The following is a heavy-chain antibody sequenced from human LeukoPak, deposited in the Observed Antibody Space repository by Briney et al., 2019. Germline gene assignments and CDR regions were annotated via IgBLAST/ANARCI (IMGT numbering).Heavy chain of an antibody. D-gene: IGHD3-10*01. V-gene: IGHV4-31*03. CDR3: ARDRASGITR. CDR1: GGSISSGGYY. CDR2: IYYSGST. Sequence: SETLSLTCTVSGGSISSGGYYWSWIRQHPGKGLEWIGYIYYSGSTYYNPSLKSRVTISVDTSKNQFSLKLSSVTAADTAVYYCARDRASGITRWGQGTLVTVSS. J-gene: IGHJ4*02.